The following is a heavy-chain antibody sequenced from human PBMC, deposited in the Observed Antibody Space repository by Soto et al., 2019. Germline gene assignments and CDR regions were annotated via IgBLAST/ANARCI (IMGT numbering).Heavy chain of an antibody. CDR3: ASPSSWYGGGYFDY. V-gene: IGHV3-53*04. CDR2: IYSGGST. J-gene: IGHJ4*02. Sequence: GGSLRLSCAASGFTVSSNYMSWVRRAPGKGLEWVSVIYSGGSTYYADSVKGRFTISRHNSKNTLYLQMNSLRAEDTAVYYCASPSSWYGGGYFDYWGQGTLVTVSS. D-gene: IGHD6-13*01. CDR1: GFTVSSNY.